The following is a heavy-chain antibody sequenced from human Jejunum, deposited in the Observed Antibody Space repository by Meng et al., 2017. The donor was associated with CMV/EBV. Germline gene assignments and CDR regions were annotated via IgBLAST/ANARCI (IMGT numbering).Heavy chain of an antibody. Sequence: ASGGTFSSSIISWVRQAPGQGLEWMGRIIPMVGVPAYGQKFRGRVTITADKSTSTAYMELNSLRFEDTGIYYCARLLDSTSSGGLDYWGQGTLVTSPQ. D-gene: IGHD2/OR15-2a*01. CDR1: GGTFSSSI. V-gene: IGHV1-69*02. CDR2: IIPMVGVP. J-gene: IGHJ4*02. CDR3: ARLLDSTSSGGLDY.